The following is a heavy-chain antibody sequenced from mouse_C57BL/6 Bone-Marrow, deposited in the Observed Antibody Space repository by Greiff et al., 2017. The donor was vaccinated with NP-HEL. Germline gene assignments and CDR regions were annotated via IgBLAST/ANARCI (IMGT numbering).Heavy chain of an antibody. D-gene: IGHD1-1*01. Sequence: RKKEGAELVRPGASVKLSCKASGYTFTDYYINWVKQRHGQGLEWIARIYPGSGNTYYNEKFKGKATLTAEKSSSTAYMQLSSLTSEDSAVYFCARGYIGSSYVALFAYWGQGTLVTVSA. J-gene: IGHJ3*01. V-gene: IGHV1-76*01. CDR1: GYTFTDYY. CDR2: IYPGSGNT. CDR3: ARGYIGSSYVALFAY.